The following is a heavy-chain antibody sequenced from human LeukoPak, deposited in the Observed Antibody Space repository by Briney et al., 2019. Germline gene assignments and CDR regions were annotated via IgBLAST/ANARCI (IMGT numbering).Heavy chain of an antibody. CDR1: GASISSYY. CDR3: ARARNHYDSSGYSVYYFDY. D-gene: IGHD3-22*01. Sequence: PSETLSLTCTVPGASISSYYWSWIRQPPGKGLEWIGDIYYSGSIKYNPSLKSRVTMSVDRSKNQFSLKLSSVTAADTAVYYCARARNHYDSSGYSVYYFDYWGQGTLVTVSS. V-gene: IGHV4-59*12. J-gene: IGHJ4*02. CDR2: IYYSGSI.